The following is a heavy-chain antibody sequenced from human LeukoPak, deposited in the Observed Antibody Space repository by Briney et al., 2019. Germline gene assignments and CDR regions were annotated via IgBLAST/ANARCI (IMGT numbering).Heavy chain of an antibody. CDR3: ARDQWSGYGVEDY. CDR1: GFTFSSYS. CDR2: ISSSSSTI. J-gene: IGHJ4*02. Sequence: GGSLRLSCAASGFTFSSYSMNWVRKAPGKGVEWVSYISSSSSTIYYADSVKGRFTISRDNAKNSLYLQMNSLRAEDTAVYYCARDQWSGYGVEDYWGQGTLVTVSS. V-gene: IGHV3-48*04. D-gene: IGHD4-17*01.